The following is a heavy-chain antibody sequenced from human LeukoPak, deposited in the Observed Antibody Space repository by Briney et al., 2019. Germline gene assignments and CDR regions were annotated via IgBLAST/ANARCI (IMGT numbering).Heavy chain of an antibody. J-gene: IGHJ4*02. Sequence: SETLSLTCTVSGGSISSYYWGWIRQPPGKGLEWIGSIYYSGSTYYNPSLKSRVTISVDTSKNQFSLKLSSVTAADTAVYYCARLGVVTVYIDYWGQGTLVTVSS. V-gene: IGHV4-39*01. CDR3: ARLGVVTVYIDY. CDR2: IYYSGST. CDR1: GGSISSYY. D-gene: IGHD2-21*02.